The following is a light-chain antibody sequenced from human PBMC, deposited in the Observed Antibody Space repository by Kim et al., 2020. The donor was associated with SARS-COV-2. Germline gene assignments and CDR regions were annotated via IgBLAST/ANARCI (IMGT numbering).Light chain of an antibody. J-gene: IGKJ4*01. CDR1: QSISTY. V-gene: IGKV1-39*01. CDR3: QQNHTAPLLT. Sequence: DIQMTQSPSSLAASVGDRVTIACRAGQSISTYFNWYQQKPGKAPKLLIYAASTLQSGVPSRFSGSGSGTDFTLTISSLQPEEFAAYYCQQNHTAPLLTFGGGTKVDIK. CDR2: AAS.